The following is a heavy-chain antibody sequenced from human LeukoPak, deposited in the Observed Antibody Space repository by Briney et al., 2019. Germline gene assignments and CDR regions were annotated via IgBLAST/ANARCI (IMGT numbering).Heavy chain of an antibody. CDR2: IIPIFGTA. J-gene: IGHJ5*02. V-gene: IGHV1-69*13. D-gene: IGHD3-10*01. CDR3: ASGVGYGSGSYLGFDP. Sequence: ASVKVSCKASGGTFSSYATSWVRQAPGQGLEWMGGIIPIFGTANYAQEFQGRVTITADESTSTAYMELSSLRSEDTAVYYCASGVGYGSGSYLGFDPWGQGTLVTVSS. CDR1: GGTFSSYA.